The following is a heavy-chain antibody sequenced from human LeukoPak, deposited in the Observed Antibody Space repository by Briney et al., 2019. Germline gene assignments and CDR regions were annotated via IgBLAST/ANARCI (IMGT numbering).Heavy chain of an antibody. CDR3: AKDRGYYVDTGTINF. V-gene: IGHV3-23*01. CDR2: VGGGGQRT. CDR1: GFTFSSYS. Sequence: GSLRISWAASGFTFSSYSMDWVRQAPGVGLEGGSGVGGGGQRTHYADSVKGRFTISRDNSKNTLYLQMNSLRAEDTAVYYCAKDRGYYVDTGTINFWGQGTLVTVSS. D-gene: IGHD2-15*01. J-gene: IGHJ4*02.